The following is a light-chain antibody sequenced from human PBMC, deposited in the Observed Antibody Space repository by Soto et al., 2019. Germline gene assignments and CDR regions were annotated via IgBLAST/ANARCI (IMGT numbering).Light chain of an antibody. J-gene: IGLJ1*01. CDR2: EVS. Sequence: QSALAQPASVTGSPGQTITISCTGTSRDVGGYDYVSWYQQHPGKAPKLIIYEVSNRPSGLSNRFSGSKSGNTASLTISLLQAEDEADYYCSSYTGNNTQYVFGHGTKVTVL. V-gene: IGLV2-14*01. CDR3: SSYTGNNTQYV. CDR1: SRDVGGYDY.